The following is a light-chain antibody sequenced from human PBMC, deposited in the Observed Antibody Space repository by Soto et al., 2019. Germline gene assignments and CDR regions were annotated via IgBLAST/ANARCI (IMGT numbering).Light chain of an antibody. CDR3: KKLNNYHRT. CDR2: AAS. CDR1: QTISSW. J-gene: IGKJ1*01. V-gene: IGKV1-9*01. Sequence: DIQSTPSPSTRSGSVGDSVTITGRAIQTISSWLAWYQQKPGKANKLLISAASTLQSGVPSRFSGSESGTEFTLKLRRMQTEDFATYYCKKLNNYHRTLGKG.